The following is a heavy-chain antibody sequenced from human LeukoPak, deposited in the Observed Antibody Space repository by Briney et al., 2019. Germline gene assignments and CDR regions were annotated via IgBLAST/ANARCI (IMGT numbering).Heavy chain of an antibody. CDR1: GFTFSGSA. Sequence: GGSLRLSCAASGFTFSGSAMHWVRQASGKGLEWVGRIRSKANSYATAYAASVKGRFTISRDDSKNTAYLQMNSLRAEDTAVYYCAKISDYGDSFDYWGQGTLVTVSS. J-gene: IGHJ4*02. CDR2: IRSKANSYAT. D-gene: IGHD4-17*01. V-gene: IGHV3-73*01. CDR3: AKISDYGDSFDY.